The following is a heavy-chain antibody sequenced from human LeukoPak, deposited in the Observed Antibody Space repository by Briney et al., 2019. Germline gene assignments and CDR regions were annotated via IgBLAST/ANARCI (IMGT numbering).Heavy chain of an antibody. CDR1: GFTFSNFW. Sequence: PGGSLRLSCSVSGFTFSNFWMDWVRQAPGKGLVWVSTINGDGTTSGGADSVKGRFTISRDNAKNTLYLQMNGLRAEDTAMYYCARNLGFYTFDSWGQGALVTVSS. J-gene: IGHJ4*02. CDR2: INGDGTTS. D-gene: IGHD2-15*01. CDR3: ARNLGFYTFDS. V-gene: IGHV3-74*01.